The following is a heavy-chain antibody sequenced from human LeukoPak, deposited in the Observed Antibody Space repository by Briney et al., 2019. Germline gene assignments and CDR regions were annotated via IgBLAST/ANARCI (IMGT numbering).Heavy chain of an antibody. D-gene: IGHD2-15*01. CDR2: ISSSGSAI. CDR3: VRVKGSYFDY. CDR1: GFPLSSYS. Sequence: GGSLRLSCAASGFPLSSYSINWVRQAPGKGLEWASYISSSGSAIYYVDSVKGRFTVSRDNAKNSLFPQMNSPRAEDTAVYYCVRVKGSYFDYWGQGALVTVSS. V-gene: IGHV3-48*01. J-gene: IGHJ4*02.